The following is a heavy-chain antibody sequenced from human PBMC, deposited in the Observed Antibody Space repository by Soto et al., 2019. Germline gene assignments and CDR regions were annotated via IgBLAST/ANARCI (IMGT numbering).Heavy chain of an antibody. Sequence: GGSLRLSCAASGFTFSGSAMHWVRQSSGKGLEWVGRIRSKANSYATAYAASVKGRFTVSRDDSKNTAYLQMNSLKTEDTAVYYGTRHWEDSGGYFLHWGQGALVTVSS. CDR2: IRSKANSYAT. V-gene: IGHV3-73*01. CDR1: GFTFSGSA. CDR3: TRHWEDSGGYFLH. J-gene: IGHJ4*02. D-gene: IGHD3-22*01.